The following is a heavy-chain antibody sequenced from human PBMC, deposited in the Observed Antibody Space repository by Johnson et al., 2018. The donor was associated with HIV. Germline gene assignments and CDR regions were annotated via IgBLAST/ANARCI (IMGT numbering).Heavy chain of an antibody. V-gene: IGHV3-11*04. D-gene: IGHD6-13*01. CDR3: AKSERAAAVPDAFDI. J-gene: IGHJ3*02. CDR1: GFTFSDYY. CDR2: ISGGGSAI. Sequence: QVQLVESGGGLVKPGGSLRLSCAASGFTFSDYYMSWIRQAPGKGLEWVSYISGGGSAIYYADSVKGRFTISRDNAKNSLYLQMNSLRAEDTAVYYCAKSERAAAVPDAFDIWGQGTMVTVSS.